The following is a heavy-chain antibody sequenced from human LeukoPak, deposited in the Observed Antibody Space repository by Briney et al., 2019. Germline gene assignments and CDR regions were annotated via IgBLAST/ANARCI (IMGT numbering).Heavy chain of an antibody. J-gene: IGHJ4*02. CDR2: IIPILGIA. D-gene: IGHD3-10*01. Sequence: SVKVSCKASGYTFTGYYMHWVRQAPGQGLEWMGRIIPILGIANYAQKFQGRVTITADKSTSTAYMELSSLRSEDTAVYYCARDLNYYGSGSYYYWGQGTLVTVSS. CDR3: ARDLNYYGSGSYYY. V-gene: IGHV1-69*04. CDR1: GYTFTGYY.